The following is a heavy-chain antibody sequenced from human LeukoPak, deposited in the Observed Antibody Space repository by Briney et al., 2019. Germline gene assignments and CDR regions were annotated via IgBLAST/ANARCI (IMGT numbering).Heavy chain of an antibody. D-gene: IGHD6-13*01. J-gene: IGHJ4*02. CDR3: ARHRRYSSSWFPLDFDY. V-gene: IGHV4-4*07. Sequence: SETVSHTCTVSGGSISSYYWSWIRQPAGKGLEWIGRIYTSGSTNYNPSLKSRVTMSVDTSKNQFSLKLSSVTAADTAVYYCARHRRYSSSWFPLDFDYWGQGTLVTVSS. CDR2: IYTSGST. CDR1: GGSISSYY.